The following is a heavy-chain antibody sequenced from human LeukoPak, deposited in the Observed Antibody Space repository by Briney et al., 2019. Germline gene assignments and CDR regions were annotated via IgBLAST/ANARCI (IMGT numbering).Heavy chain of an antibody. Sequence: PGGSLRLYCAASGFTFSSYAMSWVRQAPGKGLEWVSAVSGSGGNTYYADSVKGRFTMSRDNSKNTLYLQMNSLRAEDTAVYFCAKTVWGSHSYRGGAYWGKGTLVTV. V-gene: IGHV3-23*01. CDR1: GFTFSSYA. CDR2: VSGSGGNT. J-gene: IGHJ4*02. CDR3: AKTVWGSHSYRGGAY. D-gene: IGHD3-16*02.